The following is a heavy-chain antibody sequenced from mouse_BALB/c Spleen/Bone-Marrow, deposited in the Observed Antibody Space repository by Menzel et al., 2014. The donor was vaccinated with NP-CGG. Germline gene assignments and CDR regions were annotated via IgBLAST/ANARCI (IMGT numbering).Heavy chain of an antibody. D-gene: IGHD2-1*01. V-gene: IGHV1-80*01. J-gene: IGHJ1*01. CDR2: IYPGDGDT. CDR3: ARRVYGNYWYFDV. CDR1: GYAFSSYW. Sequence: QVQLQQSGAELVRPGSSVKISRKASGYAFSSYWMNWVKQRPGQGLEWIGQIYPGDGDTNYNGKFKGKATLTADKSSSTAYMQLSSLTSEDSAVYFCARRVYGNYWYFDVWGAGTTVTVSS.